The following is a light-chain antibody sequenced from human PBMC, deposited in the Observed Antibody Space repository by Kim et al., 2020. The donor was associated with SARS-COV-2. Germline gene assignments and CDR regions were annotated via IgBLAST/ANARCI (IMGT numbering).Light chain of an antibody. CDR2: YDS. CDR1: NIGRKS. J-gene: IGLJ3*02. CDR3: QVWDSSSDHPRV. Sequence: PGKTAMITGGGNNIGRKSVHGYQQKPGQAPVVVIYYDSDRPSGTPERFSGSNSGNTATLTISRVEAGDEADYYCQVWDSSSDHPRVFGGGTQLTVL. V-gene: IGLV3-21*04.